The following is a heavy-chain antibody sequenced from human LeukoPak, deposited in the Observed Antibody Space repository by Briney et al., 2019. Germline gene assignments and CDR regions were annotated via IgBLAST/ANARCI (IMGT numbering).Heavy chain of an antibody. CDR3: AKDCSGGSCYSYHYYYYGMDV. D-gene: IGHD2-15*01. Sequence: GGSLRLSCAASGFTVSSNYMSWVRQAPGKGLEWVSVIYSGGSTYYADSVKGRFTISRDNSKNTLYLQMNSLRAEDTAVYYCAKDCSGGSCYSYHYYYYGMDVWGQGTTVAVSS. CDR1: GFTVSSNY. J-gene: IGHJ6*02. CDR2: IYSGGST. V-gene: IGHV3-66*02.